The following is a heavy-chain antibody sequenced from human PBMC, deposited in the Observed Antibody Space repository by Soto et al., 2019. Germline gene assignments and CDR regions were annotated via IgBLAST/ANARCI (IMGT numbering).Heavy chain of an antibody. V-gene: IGHV5-51*01. CDR1: GYSFTSYW. CDR2: IYPGDSDT. Sequence: GESLKISFKGSGYSFTSYWIGLVRQIPGKGLEWMGIIYPGDSDTIYSPSFQGQVNISADKSISTAYLQWSSLKASDTAMYYCARLDWNSYYYYYGMDVWGQGTTVTVSS. D-gene: IGHD1-7*01. J-gene: IGHJ6*02. CDR3: ARLDWNSYYYYYGMDV.